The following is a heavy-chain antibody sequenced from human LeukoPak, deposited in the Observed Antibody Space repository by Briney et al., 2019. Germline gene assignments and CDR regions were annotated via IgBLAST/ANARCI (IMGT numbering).Heavy chain of an antibody. J-gene: IGHJ4*02. CDR3: ARGVARVTTYFDY. D-gene: IGHD4-17*01. V-gene: IGHV1-69*05. CDR2: IIPIFGTA. Sequence: ASVKVSCKASGGTFSSYAISWVRQAPGQGLEWMGRIIPIFGTANYAQKFQGRVTITTDESTSTAYMELSSLRSEDTAVYYCARGVARVTTYFDYWGQGTRVTVSS. CDR1: GGTFSSYA.